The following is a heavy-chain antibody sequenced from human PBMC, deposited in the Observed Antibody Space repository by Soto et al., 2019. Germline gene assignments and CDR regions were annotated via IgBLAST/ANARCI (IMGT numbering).Heavy chain of an antibody. CDR1: GYTFSSYG. Sequence: VQLVQSGSEVRKPGASVKVSCEASGYTFSSYGISWVRQAPGKGLAWMGWISAGKGETNYAQKFQGRVSMTTDTSTSTAYMELRSLTSDDTAVYYCARDGFTVISSGSFDYWGQGTLVTGS. J-gene: IGHJ4*02. CDR3: ARDGFTVISSGSFDY. V-gene: IGHV1-18*04. D-gene: IGHD1-26*01. CDR2: ISAGKGET.